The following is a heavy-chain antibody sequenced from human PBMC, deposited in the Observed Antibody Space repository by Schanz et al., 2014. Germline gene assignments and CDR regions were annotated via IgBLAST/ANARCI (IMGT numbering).Heavy chain of an antibody. CDR3: ARHRFGVFYYGLDV. V-gene: IGHV1-18*01. CDR2: ISDYNGKT. CDR1: GYTLKNYG. D-gene: IGHD3-10*01. Sequence: QGQLVQSGPEVKEPGASVKVSCTASGYTLKNYGISWVRQAPGLGLEWMGWISDYNGKTNYAQKFQDRVIMSTDRSSSTAYLELRSLTSDDSAIYYCARHRFGVFYYGLDVWGQGTTILVSS. J-gene: IGHJ6*02.